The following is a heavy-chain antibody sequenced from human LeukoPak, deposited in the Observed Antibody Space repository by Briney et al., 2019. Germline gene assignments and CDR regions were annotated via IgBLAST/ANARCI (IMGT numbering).Heavy chain of an antibody. CDR2: IYYSGST. J-gene: IGHJ4*02. D-gene: IGHD5-12*01. CDR3: ARGFDSKSTYFDY. Sequence: KASETLSLTCTVSGGSISNSYWNWLRQPPGKGLEWIGYIYYSGSTNYNPSLRSRVTISVDTSKNQFSLRLTSVTAADTAVYYCARGFDSKSTYFDYWGQGTLVTVSS. CDR1: GGSISNSY. V-gene: IGHV4-59*01.